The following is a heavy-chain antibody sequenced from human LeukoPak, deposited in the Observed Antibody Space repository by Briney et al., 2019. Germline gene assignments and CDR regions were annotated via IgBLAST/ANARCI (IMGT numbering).Heavy chain of an antibody. CDR1: GGSISSYY. CDR2: IYTSGST. CDR3: ARDILTGYYSVGAFDI. J-gene: IGHJ3*02. Sequence: SGTLSLTCTVSGGSISSYYWSWIRQPAGKGLEWIGRIYTSGSTNYNPSLKSRVTMSVDTSKNQFSLKLSSVTAADTTVYYCARDILTGYYSVGAFDIWGQGTMVTVSS. V-gene: IGHV4-4*07. D-gene: IGHD3-9*01.